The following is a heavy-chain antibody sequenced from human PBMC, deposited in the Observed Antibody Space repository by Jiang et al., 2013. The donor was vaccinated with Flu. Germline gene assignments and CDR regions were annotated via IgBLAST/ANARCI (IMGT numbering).Heavy chain of an antibody. Sequence: NPNSGGTNYAQKFQGRVTMTRDTSISTAYMELSRLRSDDTAVYYCARECGGDCYDAFDIWGQGTMVTVSS. V-gene: IGHV1-2*02. CDR2: NPNSGGT. CDR3: ARECGGDCYDAFDI. D-gene: IGHD2-21*02. J-gene: IGHJ3*02.